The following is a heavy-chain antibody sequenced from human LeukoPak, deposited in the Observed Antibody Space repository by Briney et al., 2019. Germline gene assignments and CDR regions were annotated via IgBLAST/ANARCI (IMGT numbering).Heavy chain of an antibody. V-gene: IGHV4-59*01. D-gene: IGHD6-6*01. CDR1: GGSISSYY. CDR2: IYYSGGT. CDR3: ARFAGRSIANWFDP. Sequence: SETLSLTCTVSGGSISSYYWSWIRQPPGKGLEWIGYIYYSGGTNYNPSLKSRVTISVDTSKNQFSLKLSSVTAADTAVYYCARFAGRSIANWFDPWGQGTLVTVSS. J-gene: IGHJ5*02.